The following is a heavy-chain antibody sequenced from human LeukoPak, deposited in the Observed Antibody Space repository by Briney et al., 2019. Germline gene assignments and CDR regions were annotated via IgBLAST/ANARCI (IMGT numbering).Heavy chain of an antibody. V-gene: IGHV3-11*05. D-gene: IGHD6-13*01. J-gene: IGHJ4*02. CDR2: ISSRSAYT. CDR1: GGSFSDYY. CDR3: AREGPRGQQLVRD. Sequence: PSETLSLTCAVYGGSFSDYYMSWIRQAPGKGLEWVSDISSRSAYTNYADSVKGRFTISRDNAKNSLYLQMNSLRAEDTAVYYCAREGPRGQQLVRDWGQGTLVTVSS.